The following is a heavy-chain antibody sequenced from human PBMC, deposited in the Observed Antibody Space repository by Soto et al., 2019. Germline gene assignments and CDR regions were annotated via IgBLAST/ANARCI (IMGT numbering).Heavy chain of an antibody. V-gene: IGHV3-66*01. J-gene: IGHJ4*02. CDR3: TLRWPYFDY. CDR2: IYSGGST. Sequence: PGGSLRLSCASSGFTVSSNYMSWVRQAPGKGLEWVSVIYSGGSTYYADSLKGRFTISRDNSKNTLYLQMNSLRAEDTAVYYCTLRWPYFDYWGQGTLVTVSS. CDR1: GFTVSSNY.